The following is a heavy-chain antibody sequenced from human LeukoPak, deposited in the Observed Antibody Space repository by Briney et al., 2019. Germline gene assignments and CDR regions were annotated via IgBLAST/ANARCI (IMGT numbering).Heavy chain of an antibody. J-gene: IGHJ5*02. V-gene: IGHV3-74*01. CDR3: ARVELASQTAWFDP. CDR2: INSDGSST. CDR1: GFTLSSYW. D-gene: IGHD1-26*01. Sequence: GGSLRLSCAASGFTLSSYWMHWVRQAPGKGLVWVSRINSDGSSTTYADSVKGRFTISRDNAKNTLYLQMNSLRAEDTAVYYCARVELASQTAWFDPWGQGTLVTVSS.